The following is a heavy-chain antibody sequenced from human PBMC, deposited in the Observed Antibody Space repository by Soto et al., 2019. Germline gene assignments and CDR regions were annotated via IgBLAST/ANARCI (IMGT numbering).Heavy chain of an antibody. CDR3: ARGPRVWGCSGGSCYLYYYYYYMDV. D-gene: IGHD2-15*01. J-gene: IGHJ6*03. Sequence: SETLSLTCAVYGGSFSGYYWSWIRQPPGKGLEWIGEINHSGSTNYNPSLKSRVTISVDTSKNQFSLKLSSVTAADTAVYYCARGPRVWGCSGGSCYLYYYYYYMDVWGKGTTVTVSS. CDR1: GGSFSGYY. CDR2: INHSGST. V-gene: IGHV4-34*01.